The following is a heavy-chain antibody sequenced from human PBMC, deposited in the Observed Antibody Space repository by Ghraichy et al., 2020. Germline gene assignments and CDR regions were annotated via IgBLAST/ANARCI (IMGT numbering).Heavy chain of an antibody. CDR2: MNPNSGNT. CDR3: ARGRKSSGWYRGDYYFDY. V-gene: IGHV1-8*01. CDR1: GYTFTSYD. Sequence: ASVKVSCKASGYTFTSYDINWVRQATGQGLEWMGWMNPNSGNTGYAQKFQGRVTMTRNTSISTAYMELSSLRSEDTAVYYCARGRKSSGWYRGDYYFDYWGQGTLVTVSS. J-gene: IGHJ4*02. D-gene: IGHD6-19*01.